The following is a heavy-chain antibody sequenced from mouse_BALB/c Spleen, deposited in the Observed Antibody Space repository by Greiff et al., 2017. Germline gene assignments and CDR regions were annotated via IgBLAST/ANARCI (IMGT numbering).Heavy chain of an antibody. Sequence: DVKLQESGPGLVKPSQSLSLTCTVTGYSITSDYAWNWIRQFPGNKLEWMGYISYSGSTSYNPSLKSRISITRDTSKNQFFLQLNSVTTEDTATYYCARKNYGNYGAYWGQGTLVTVSA. CDR2: ISYSGST. CDR3: ARKNYGNYGAY. CDR1: GYSITSDYA. J-gene: IGHJ3*01. V-gene: IGHV3-2*02. D-gene: IGHD2-1*01.